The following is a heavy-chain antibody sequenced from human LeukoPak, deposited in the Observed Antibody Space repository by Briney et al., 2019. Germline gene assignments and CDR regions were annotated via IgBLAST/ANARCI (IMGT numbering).Heavy chain of an antibody. CDR1: GGSISSSNW. J-gene: IGHJ4*02. D-gene: IGHD5-12*01. CDR3: ARGVATIGGLDY. CDR2: IYYSGST. Sequence: SGTLSLTCAVSGGSISSSNWWSWVRQPPGKGLEWIGYIYYSGSTNYNPSLKSRVTISVDTSKNQFSLKLSSVTAADTAVYYCARGVATIGGLDYWGQGTLVTVSS. V-gene: IGHV4-4*02.